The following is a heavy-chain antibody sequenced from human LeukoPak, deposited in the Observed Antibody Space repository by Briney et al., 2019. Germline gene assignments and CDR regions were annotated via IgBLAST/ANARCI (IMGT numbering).Heavy chain of an antibody. Sequence: PGGSLRLSCAASGFTFDDYAMHWVRQAPGKGLEWVSGISWNSGSIGYADSVKGRFTISRDNAKNTLYLQMNSLGAEDTAVYYCARRINYYDSSGYYYVRHFDSWGQGTLVAVSS. CDR1: GFTFDDYA. J-gene: IGHJ4*02. D-gene: IGHD3-22*01. CDR2: ISWNSGSI. CDR3: ARRINYYDSSGYYYVRHFDS. V-gene: IGHV3-9*01.